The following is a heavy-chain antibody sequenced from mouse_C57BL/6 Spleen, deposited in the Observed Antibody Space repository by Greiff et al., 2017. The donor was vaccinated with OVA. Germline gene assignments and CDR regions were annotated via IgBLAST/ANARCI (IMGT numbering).Heavy chain of an antibody. V-gene: IGHV5-9*01. CDR2: ISGGGGNT. D-gene: IGHD2-1*01. CDR3: ARIYCGCYYFDY. CDR1: GFTFSSYT. Sequence: EVQGVESGGGLVQPGGSLTLSCAASGFTFSSYTMSWVRQTPEKRLEWVATISGGGGNTYYPDSVKGRFTISRDHAKNTLYLQMRRLRSEEAALDYCARIYCGCYYFDYWGKGTTLTVSA. J-gene: IGHJ2*01.